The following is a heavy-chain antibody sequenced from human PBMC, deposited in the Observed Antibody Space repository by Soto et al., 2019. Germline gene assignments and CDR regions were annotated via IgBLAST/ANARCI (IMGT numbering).Heavy chain of an antibody. CDR3: ARGWGYDSNDYYYAY. Sequence: QVQLVQSGAEVNKPGASVRVSCKASGYTFSGNYIHWVRQAPGQGLEWMGWINPNSGGTKYAQKFQGRVTMTRDTSVSTAYMQLSRLRSDDTAVYYCARGWGYDSNDYYYAYWGQGTLVIVSS. D-gene: IGHD3-22*01. CDR2: INPNSGGT. CDR1: GYTFSGNY. V-gene: IGHV1-2*02. J-gene: IGHJ4*02.